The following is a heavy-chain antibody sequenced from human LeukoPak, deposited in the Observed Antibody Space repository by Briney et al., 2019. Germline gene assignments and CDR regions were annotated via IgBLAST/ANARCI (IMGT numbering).Heavy chain of an antibody. J-gene: IGHJ4*02. CDR2: ISYDGSKT. V-gene: IGHV3-30-3*01. D-gene: IGHD6-13*01. CDR3: ARDFFPIVDSSWYEIGY. CDR1: GFTFSTSA. Sequence: GGSLRLSCAASGFTFSTSAMHWVRQAPGKGLEWVAVISYDGSKTYHADSVKGRLTISRDNSNNTLYLQMDSLRSEDTAVYYCARDFFPIVDSSWYEIGYWGQGTLVTVSS.